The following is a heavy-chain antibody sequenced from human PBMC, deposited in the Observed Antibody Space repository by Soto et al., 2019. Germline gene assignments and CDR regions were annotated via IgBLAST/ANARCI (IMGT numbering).Heavy chain of an antibody. CDR3: AREGGFCGGDCYKGGIDY. J-gene: IGHJ4*02. V-gene: IGHV3-30-3*01. Sequence: ESGGGVVQPGRSLRLSCAASGFTFSPYTMHWVRQAPGKGLEWVAVISYDGSTEYSDSVKGRFTISRDNPKNTVYLQMNSLRPEDTAIYYCAREGGFCGGDCYKGGIDYWGQGTLVTVAS. CDR2: ISYDGSTE. CDR1: GFTFSPYT. D-gene: IGHD2-21*02.